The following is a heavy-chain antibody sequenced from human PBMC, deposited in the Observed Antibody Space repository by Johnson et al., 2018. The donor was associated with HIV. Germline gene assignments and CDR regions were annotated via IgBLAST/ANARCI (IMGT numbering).Heavy chain of an antibody. Sequence: QLVGSGGGLVQPGRALRLSCAASGFTFDDFAMHWVRQAPGKGLEWVSGITWNSGSIAYADSVKGRFTISRDNAKNSLYLQMNSLRAEDTALYYCAKEGVQGVITREDAFDIWGQGTMVTVSS. J-gene: IGHJ3*02. CDR2: ITWNSGSI. CDR1: GFTFDDFA. V-gene: IGHV3-9*01. CDR3: AKEGVQGVITREDAFDI. D-gene: IGHD3-10*01.